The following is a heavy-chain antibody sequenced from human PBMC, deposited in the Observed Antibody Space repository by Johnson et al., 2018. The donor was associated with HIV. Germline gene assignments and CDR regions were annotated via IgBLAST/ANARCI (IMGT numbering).Heavy chain of an antibody. D-gene: IGHD1-1*01. V-gene: IGHV3-49*04. J-gene: IGHJ3*02. CDR2: IRSKAYGGTT. Sequence: VQLVESGGGLVQPGRSLRLSCTASGFSFGDYGMSWVRQAPGKGLEWVGFIRSKAYGGTTEYAASVKGRLTISRDDSKSIAYLQMNSLKTEDTAVYYCTTDPWWNGYHAFDIWGQGTMVTVSS. CDR1: GFSFGDYG. CDR3: TTDPWWNGYHAFDI.